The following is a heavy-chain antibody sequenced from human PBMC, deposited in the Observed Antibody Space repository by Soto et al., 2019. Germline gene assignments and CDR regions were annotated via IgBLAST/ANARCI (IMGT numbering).Heavy chain of an antibody. CDR2: ISYDGSNK. CDR1: GFTFSSYA. D-gene: IGHD3-10*01. Sequence: WGSLRLSCAASGFTFSSYAMHWFRQAPGKGLEWVAVISYDGSNKYYADSVKGRFTISRDNSKNTLYLQMNSLRAEDTAVYYCARDVEFLIYYSYGMAVSCPGITVTRSS. CDR3: ARDVEFLIYYSYGMAV. J-gene: IGHJ6*02. V-gene: IGHV3-30-3*01.